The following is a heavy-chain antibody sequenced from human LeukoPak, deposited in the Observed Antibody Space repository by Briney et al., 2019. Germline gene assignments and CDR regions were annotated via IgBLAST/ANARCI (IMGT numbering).Heavy chain of an antibody. D-gene: IGHD4-11*01. CDR3: ERDYSLTRWFDP. CDR1: GGSISSGSYY. V-gene: IGHV4-39*02. J-gene: IGHJ5*02. CDR2: MYYSGRT. Sequence: SETLSLTCTVSGGSISSGSYYWGWFRQPPGKGLEWIGNMYYSGRTYYNPSLKSRVTISVDTSKNQFSLKLSSVTAADTAVYYCERDYSLTRWFDPWGQGTLVTVSS.